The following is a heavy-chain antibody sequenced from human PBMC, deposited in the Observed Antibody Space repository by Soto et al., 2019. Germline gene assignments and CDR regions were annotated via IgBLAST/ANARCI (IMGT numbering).Heavy chain of an antibody. CDR2: INHSGGT. CDR1: GGTCSGYY. Sequence: SETQSLTSAFYGGTCSGYYWIWIRQPPGKGLEWIGEINHSGGTNYNPSLKSRVTISVDTSKNQFSLKLSSVTAADTAVYYCARIGLGLPVDYYYYGMDVWGQGTTVTVSS. J-gene: IGHJ6*02. V-gene: IGHV4-34*01. CDR3: ARIGLGLPVDYYYYGMDV. D-gene: IGHD3-10*01.